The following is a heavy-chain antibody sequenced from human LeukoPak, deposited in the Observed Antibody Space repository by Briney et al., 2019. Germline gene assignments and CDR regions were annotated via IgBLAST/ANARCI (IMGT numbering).Heavy chain of an antibody. Sequence: GGSLRLSRAASGFTFSSYSLNWVRQAPGKGLEWVSSISSSSSYIYYADSVKGRFTISRDNAKNSLYLQMNSLRAEDTAVYYCARAAHGDPYFDWLLQYYFDYWGQGTLVTVSS. CDR2: ISSSSSYI. V-gene: IGHV3-21*01. CDR3: ARAAHGDPYFDWLLQYYFDY. J-gene: IGHJ4*02. D-gene: IGHD3-9*01. CDR1: GFTFSSYS.